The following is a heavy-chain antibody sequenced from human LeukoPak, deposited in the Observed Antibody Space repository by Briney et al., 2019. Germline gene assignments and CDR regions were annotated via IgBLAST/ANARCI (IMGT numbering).Heavy chain of an antibody. V-gene: IGHV3-30*18. Sequence: GGSLRLSCAASGFTFSSSGMHWVRQAPGKGLEWVAVISYDGSNKYYADSVKGRFTISRDNSKNTLYLQMNNLRAEDTAVYYCAKDNSRAGYYIRPAYYYYYVMDVWGQGTTVTVSS. CDR2: ISYDGSNK. CDR3: AKDNSRAGYYIRPAYYYYYVMDV. CDR1: GFTFSSSG. D-gene: IGHD3-3*01. J-gene: IGHJ6*02.